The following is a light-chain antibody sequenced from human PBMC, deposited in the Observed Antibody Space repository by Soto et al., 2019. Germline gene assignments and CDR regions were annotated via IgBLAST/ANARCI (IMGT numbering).Light chain of an antibody. CDR3: QQLNSYPLT. CDR1: QGISSY. J-gene: IGKJ2*01. CDR2: GAS. Sequence: DIQLTQSPSFLSASVGDRVTITCRASQGISSYLAWYQQKPGKAPKLLIYGASTLQSGVPSRFSGSGSGTEFTLTIISVQPEDHSTYYCQQLNSYPLTFGQGTKLEIK. V-gene: IGKV1-9*01.